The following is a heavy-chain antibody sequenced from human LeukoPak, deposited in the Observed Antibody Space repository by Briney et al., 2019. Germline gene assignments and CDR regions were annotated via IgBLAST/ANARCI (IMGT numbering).Heavy chain of an antibody. V-gene: IGHV3-30*03. CDR2: ISYDGSNK. J-gene: IGHJ6*02. CDR3: AASLDYDLVYYYYGMDV. D-gene: IGHD4-17*01. Sequence: GGSLRLSCAASGFTFSSYGMHWVRQAPGKGLEWVAVISYDGSNKYYADSVKGRFTISRDNSKNTLYLQMNSLRAEDTAVYYCAASLDYDLVYYYYGMDVWGQGTTVTVSS. CDR1: GFTFSSYG.